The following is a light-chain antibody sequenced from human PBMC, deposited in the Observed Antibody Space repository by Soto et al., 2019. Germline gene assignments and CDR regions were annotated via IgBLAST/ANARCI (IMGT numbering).Light chain of an antibody. CDR3: QQYDAVPPYT. CDR2: SAS. J-gene: IGKJ2*01. CDR1: QDISTH. Sequence: DIQMTQSPSSLSASVGDRVTITCQASQDISTHLNCYQQKPGKAPKLLIYSASTLHTGVPSRFIGGGAGTDFSFPINSLQPEDIATYYCQQYDAVPPYTFGQGTKLDIK. V-gene: IGKV1-33*01.